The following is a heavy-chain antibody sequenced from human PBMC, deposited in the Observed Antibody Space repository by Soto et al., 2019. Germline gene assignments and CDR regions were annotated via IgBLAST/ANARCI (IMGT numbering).Heavy chain of an antibody. CDR3: AKSGLIAVAGHFDY. J-gene: IGHJ4*02. CDR1: GFTFSSYA. Sequence: VGSLRLSCAASGFTFSSYAMSWVRQAPGKGLEWVSAISGSGGSTYYADSVKGRFTISRDNSKNTLYLQMNSLRAEDTAVYYCAKSGLIAVAGHFDYWGQGTLVTVSS. CDR2: ISGSGGST. V-gene: IGHV3-23*01. D-gene: IGHD6-19*01.